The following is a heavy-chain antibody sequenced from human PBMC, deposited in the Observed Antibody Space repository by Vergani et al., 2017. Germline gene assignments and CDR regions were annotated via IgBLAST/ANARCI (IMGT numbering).Heavy chain of an antibody. V-gene: IGHV4-34*01. J-gene: IGHJ4*02. CDR3: ARGRGDRAMVTRGYFDY. CDR1: GGSFSGYY. D-gene: IGHD5-18*01. CDR2: INHSGST. Sequence: QVQLQQWGAGLLKPSETLSLTCAVYGGSFSGYYWSWIRQPPGKGLEWIGEINHSGSTNYNPSLKSRVTISVDTSKNQFSLKLSSVTAADTAVYYCARGRGDRAMVTRGYFDYWGQGTLVTVSS.